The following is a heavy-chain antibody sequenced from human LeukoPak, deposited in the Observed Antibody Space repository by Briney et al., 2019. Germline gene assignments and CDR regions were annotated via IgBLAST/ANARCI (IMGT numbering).Heavy chain of an antibody. J-gene: IGHJ4*02. D-gene: IGHD6-13*01. Sequence: GGSLRLSCAASGFTFSSYGMHWVRQAPGKGLEWVAVISYDGSNKYYADSVKGRFTISRDNSKNTLYLQMDSLRAGDTAVYYCAKLVGIAAAGDDYWGQGTLVTVSS. CDR3: AKLVGIAAAGDDY. CDR1: GFTFSSYG. V-gene: IGHV3-30*18. CDR2: ISYDGSNK.